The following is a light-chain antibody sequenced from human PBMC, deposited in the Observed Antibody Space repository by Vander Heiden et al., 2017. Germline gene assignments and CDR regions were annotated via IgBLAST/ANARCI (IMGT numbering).Light chain of an antibody. J-gene: IGKJ3*01. CDR1: QDIRKY. CDR2: DVS. CDR3: QQYDNVLIT. V-gene: IGKV1-33*01. Sequence: DIQLTQSPSSLSASVADRVTITCHASQDIRKYLNWYQQKPGPAPNLLIFDVSNLKAGVPSRFSGSGSGTDFAFTSSSLQPEDIATYYCQQYDNVLITFGPGTKVEIK.